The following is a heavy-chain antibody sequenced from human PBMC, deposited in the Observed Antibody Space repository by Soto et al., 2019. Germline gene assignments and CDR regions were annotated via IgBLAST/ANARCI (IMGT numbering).Heavy chain of an antibody. CDR1: GGSISSYY. J-gene: IGHJ6*02. CDR2: IYYSGST. D-gene: IGHD3-10*01. Sequence: SETLSLTCTVSGGSISSYYWSWIRQPPGKGLEWIGYIYYSGSTNYNPSLKSRVTISVDTSMNQFSLKLSSVTAADTAVYYCARQSHCYGSGSYSGYYYGMDVWGQGTTVTVSS. V-gene: IGHV4-59*01. CDR3: ARQSHCYGSGSYSGYYYGMDV.